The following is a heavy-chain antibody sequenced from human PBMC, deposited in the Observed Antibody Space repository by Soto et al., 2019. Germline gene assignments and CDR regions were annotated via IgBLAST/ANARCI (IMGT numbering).Heavy chain of an antibody. Sequence: PSETLSLTCSVSGGSTSSDNYWSWIRQPPGKGLEWIGHIYYSGNTDYNPSLKSRLAISIDTSKNQFSLKLSSVTAADTAVYFCAREGGESSDGLYYFDSWGQGSLVTVSS. D-gene: IGHD3-16*01. CDR2: IYYSGNT. V-gene: IGHV4-30-4*01. J-gene: IGHJ4*02. CDR3: AREGGESSDGLYYFDS. CDR1: GGSTSSDNY.